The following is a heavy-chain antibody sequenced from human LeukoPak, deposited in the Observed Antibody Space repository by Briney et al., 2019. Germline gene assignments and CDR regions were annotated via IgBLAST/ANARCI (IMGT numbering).Heavy chain of an antibody. J-gene: IGHJ5*02. D-gene: IGHD5-24*01. CDR2: ISPSGGST. Sequence: GASVKVSCKAFGYTFTCYWMHWVRQAPGQGPEWRGVISPSGGSTIYAQKFKGRVTLTRDMSTSTDYLELSSLRSEDTAVYYCARDNSVRDEAWWFNPWGQGTLVTVSS. V-gene: IGHV1-46*01. CDR3: ARDNSVRDEAWWFNP. CDR1: GYTFTCYW.